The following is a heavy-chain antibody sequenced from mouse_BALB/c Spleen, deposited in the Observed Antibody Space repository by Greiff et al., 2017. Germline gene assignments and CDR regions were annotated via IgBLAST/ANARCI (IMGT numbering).Heavy chain of an antibody. V-gene: IGHV10-3*03. CDR3: VRETARENAMDY. CDR2: IRSKSNNYAT. J-gene: IGHJ4*01. CDR1: GFTFNTYA. Sequence: EVMLVESGGGLVQPKGSLKLSCAASGFTFNTYAMHWVCQAPGKGLEWVARIRSKSNNYATYYADSVKDRFTISRDDSQSMLYLQMNNLKTEDTAMYYCVRETARENAMDYWGQGTSVTVSS. D-gene: IGHD3-2*01.